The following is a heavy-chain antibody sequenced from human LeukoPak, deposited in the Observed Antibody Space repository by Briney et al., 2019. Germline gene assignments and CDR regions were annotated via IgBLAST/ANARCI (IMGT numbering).Heavy chain of an antibody. CDR2: TYYRSKWYN. J-gene: IGHJ3*02. Sequence: SQTLSLTCAISGDSVSTSIASWNWIRQSPSRGLEWLGRTYYRSKWYNDYAVSVKSRITINPDTSKNHFSLQLNSVTPDDTAVYYCARDGGWHLTHAFDIWGQGTMVTVSS. D-gene: IGHD2-15*01. V-gene: IGHV6-1*01. CDR3: ARDGGWHLTHAFDI. CDR1: GDSVSTSIAS.